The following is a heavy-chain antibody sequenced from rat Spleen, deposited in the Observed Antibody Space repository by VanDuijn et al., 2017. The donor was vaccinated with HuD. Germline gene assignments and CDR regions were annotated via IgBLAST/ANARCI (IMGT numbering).Heavy chain of an antibody. CDR3: ASNYGGY. Sequence: QVQLKESGPGLVQPSQTLSLTCTVSGFSLSSYGVIWVRQPPGKVLGWRGGIWSNGGTDYNSAIKSRLSISRDTSKSQVVLKMNSLQTEDTARYFCASNYGGYWGQGVMVTVSS. CDR1: GFSLSSYG. V-gene: IGHV2-16*01. J-gene: IGHJ2*01. D-gene: IGHD1-7*01. CDR2: IWSNGGT.